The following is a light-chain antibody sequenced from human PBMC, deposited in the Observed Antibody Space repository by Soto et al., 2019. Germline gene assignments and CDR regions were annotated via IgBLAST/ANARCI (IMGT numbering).Light chain of an antibody. V-gene: IGLV1-44*01. Sequence: QSVLTQPPSASGTPGQRVTISCSGSSSNIGSNTVSWYQQLPGTAPKLLIYSNNQRPSGVPDRFSGSKSGTSASLAISGLQSEDEADYYCATWDDSLNGLFGGGPKVTVL. CDR1: SSNIGSNT. J-gene: IGLJ3*02. CDR2: SNN. CDR3: ATWDDSLNGL.